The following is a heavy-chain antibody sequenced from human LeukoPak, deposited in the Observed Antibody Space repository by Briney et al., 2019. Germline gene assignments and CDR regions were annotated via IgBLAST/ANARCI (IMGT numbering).Heavy chain of an antibody. CDR3: AKDTQYDSSGRPFNCFDP. Sequence: GGTLRLSCAASGFTFSNYAMSWVRQAPGKGLEWVSAISGSGGRTYYADSVKGRFTISRDNSNNTLYVQMNSLRAEDTAIYYCAKDTQYDSSGRPFNCFDPWGQGTLVTVSS. CDR1: GFTFSNYA. J-gene: IGHJ5*02. CDR2: ISGSGGRT. V-gene: IGHV3-23*01. D-gene: IGHD3-22*01.